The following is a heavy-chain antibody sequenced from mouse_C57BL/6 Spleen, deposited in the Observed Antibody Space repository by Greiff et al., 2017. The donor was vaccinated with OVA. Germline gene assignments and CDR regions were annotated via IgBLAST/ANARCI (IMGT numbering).Heavy chain of an antibody. CDR1: GYAFSSSW. D-gene: IGHD2-4*01. CDR2: IYPGDGDT. Sequence: VKLQESGPELVKPGASVKISCKASGYAFSSSWMNWVKQRPGKGLEWIGRIYPGDGDTNYNGKFKGKATLTADKSSSTAYMQLSSLTSEDSAVYFCARPSYDSYFDYGGQGTTLTVSS. CDR3: ARPSYDSYFDY. V-gene: IGHV1-82*01. J-gene: IGHJ2*01.